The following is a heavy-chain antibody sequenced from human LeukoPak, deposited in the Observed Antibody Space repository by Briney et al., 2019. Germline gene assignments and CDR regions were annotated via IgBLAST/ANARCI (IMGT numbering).Heavy chain of an antibody. CDR3: AKDRGAYSSSSKAAVVH. CDR1: GFTFSSYA. CDR2: ISGSGGST. D-gene: IGHD6-6*01. V-gene: IGHV3-23*01. J-gene: IGHJ4*02. Sequence: GGSLRLSCAASGFTFSSYAMSWVRQAPGKGLEWVSAISGSGGSTYYADSVKGRFTISRDNSKNTLYLQMNSLRAEDTAVYYCAKDRGAYSSSSKAAVVHWGQGTLVTVSS.